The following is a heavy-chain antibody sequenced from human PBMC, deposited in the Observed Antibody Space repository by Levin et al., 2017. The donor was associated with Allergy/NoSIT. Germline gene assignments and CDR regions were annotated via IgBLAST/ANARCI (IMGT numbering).Heavy chain of an antibody. Sequence: GGSLRLSCAASGFTFDDYGMSWVRQAPGKGLEWVSGINWNGGSTGYADSVKGRFTISRDNAKNSLYLQMNSLRAEDTALYYCARESKDYVWGSYRYTRSSAGFDYWGQGTLVTVSS. D-gene: IGHD3-16*02. J-gene: IGHJ4*02. CDR1: GFTFDDYG. V-gene: IGHV3-20*04. CDR2: INWNGGST. CDR3: ARESKDYVWGSYRYTRSSAGFDY.